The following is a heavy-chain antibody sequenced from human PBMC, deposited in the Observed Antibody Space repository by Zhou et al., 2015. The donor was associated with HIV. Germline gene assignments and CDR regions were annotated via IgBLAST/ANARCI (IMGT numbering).Heavy chain of an antibody. CDR2: ISYDGNMK. Sequence: QMHLEESGGGVVQPGRSLRLSCAASGFSFNNYGMHWVRRAPGKGLEWVAVISYDGNMKYYADSVKGRFTISRDNSKNTLYLEMNSLRAVDTAVYYCAKGRRYNYDNSGAFDFWGQGTLVVVSS. CDR3: AKGRRYNYDNSGAFDF. J-gene: IGHJ4*02. D-gene: IGHD3-22*01. V-gene: IGHV3-30*18. CDR1: GFSFNNYG.